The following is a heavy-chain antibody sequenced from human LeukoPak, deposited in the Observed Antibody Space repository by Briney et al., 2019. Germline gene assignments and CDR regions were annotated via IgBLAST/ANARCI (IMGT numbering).Heavy chain of an antibody. D-gene: IGHD5-24*01. J-gene: IGHJ4*02. CDR2: ISTTGST. CDR1: GGSISSHY. Sequence: PSETLSLTCTVSGGSISSHYWSWTRQPAGKGLEWIGRISTTGSTNYNPSLKSRVTMSVDTSKNQFSLKLSSVTAADTAVYYCAGEVEMARQFDYWGQGTLVTVSS. V-gene: IGHV4-4*07. CDR3: AGEVEMARQFDY.